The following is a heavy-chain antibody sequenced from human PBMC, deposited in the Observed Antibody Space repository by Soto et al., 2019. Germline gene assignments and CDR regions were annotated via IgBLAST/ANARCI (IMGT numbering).Heavy chain of an antibody. CDR2: ISAYNGNT. V-gene: IGHV1-18*01. CDR3: ARDQYYYDSSGYYYNWFDP. J-gene: IGHJ5*02. CDR1: GYTFTSYG. D-gene: IGHD3-22*01. Sequence: ASVKVSCKASGYTFTSYGISWVRRAPGQGLEWMGWISAYNGNTNYAQKLQGRVTMTTDTSTSTAYMELRSLRSDDTAVYYCARDQYYYDSSGYYYNWFDPWGQGTLVTVSS.